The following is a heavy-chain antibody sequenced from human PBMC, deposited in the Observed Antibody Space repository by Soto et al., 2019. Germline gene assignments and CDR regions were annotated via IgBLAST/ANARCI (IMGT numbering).Heavy chain of an antibody. V-gene: IGHV4-34*01. Sequence: SETLSLTCAVYGGSFSGYYWSWIRQPPGKGLEWIGEINHSGSTNYNPSLKSRVTISVDTSKNQFSLKLSSVTAADTAVYYCARAHKSITIYGVVIIGAYFDYWGQGTLVTVSS. CDR1: GGSFSGYY. J-gene: IGHJ4*02. D-gene: IGHD3-3*01. CDR3: ARAHKSITIYGVVIIGAYFDY. CDR2: INHSGST.